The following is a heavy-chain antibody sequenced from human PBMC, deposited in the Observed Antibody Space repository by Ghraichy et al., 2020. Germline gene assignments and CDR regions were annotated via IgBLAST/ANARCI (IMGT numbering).Heavy chain of an antibody. V-gene: IGHV3-74*01. CDR3: VKDLVGGGFGAYGMDV. CDR2: INSDGGST. Sequence: AGSLRLSCAASGFTFSSYWMHWVRQAPGKGLVWVSRINSDGGSTTYADSVKGRFTISKDNAKNTLYLQMNSLRAEDTAVYYCVKDLVGGGFGAYGMDVWGQGTTVTVSS. J-gene: IGHJ6*02. D-gene: IGHD2-21*01. CDR1: GFTFSSYW.